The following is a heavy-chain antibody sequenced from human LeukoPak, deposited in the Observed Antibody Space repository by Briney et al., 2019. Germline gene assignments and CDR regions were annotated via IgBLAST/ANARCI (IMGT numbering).Heavy chain of an antibody. CDR2: IYYSGST. J-gene: IGHJ6*03. CDR3: ASAVRRRDGYNLRYYYYYMDV. CDR1: GGSISSGGYY. D-gene: IGHD5-24*01. V-gene: IGHV4-31*03. Sequence: RASQTLSLTCTVSGGSISSGGYYWSWIRQHPGKGLEWIGYIYYSGSTYYNPSLKSRVTISVDPSKNQLSLKLSSVSAADTAVYYCASAVRRRDGYNLRYYYYYMDVWGKGTTVTVSS.